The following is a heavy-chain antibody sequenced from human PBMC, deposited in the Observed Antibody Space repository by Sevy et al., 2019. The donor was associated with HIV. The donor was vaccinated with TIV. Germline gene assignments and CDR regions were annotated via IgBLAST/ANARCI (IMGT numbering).Heavy chain of an antibody. V-gene: IGHV3-66*02. Sequence: GGSLRLSCAASGFTFSSYRMSWVRQAPGKGLEWVSVIYSGGSTYYADSVKGRFTISRDNSKNTLYLQMNSLRAEDTAVYYCAKGRYDSRLDYWGQGTLVTVSS. CDR1: GFTFSSYR. CDR2: IYSGGST. J-gene: IGHJ4*02. D-gene: IGHD3-22*01. CDR3: AKGRYDSRLDY.